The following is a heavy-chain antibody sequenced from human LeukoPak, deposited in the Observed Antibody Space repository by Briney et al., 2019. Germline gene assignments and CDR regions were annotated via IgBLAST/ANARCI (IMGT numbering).Heavy chain of an antibody. V-gene: IGHV3-30-3*01. CDR2: ISYDGSNK. CDR1: GFTFNDYT. D-gene: IGHD3-10*01. Sequence: GKSLRLSCAASGFTFNDYTIHWVRQAPGKGLEWVAVISYDGSNKYYADSVKGRFTISRATSKNTLYLQMNSLRAEDTAIYFCARELWFGELFFDYWGQGTLVTVSS. J-gene: IGHJ4*02. CDR3: ARELWFGELFFDY.